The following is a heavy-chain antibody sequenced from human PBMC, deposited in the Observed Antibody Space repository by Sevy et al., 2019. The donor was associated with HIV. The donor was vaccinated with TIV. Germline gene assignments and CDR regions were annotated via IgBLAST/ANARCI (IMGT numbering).Heavy chain of an antibody. CDR2: IYHSGTT. V-gene: IGHV4-38-2*02. CDR3: ARFRSGGSYPSPFDY. D-gene: IGHD1-26*01. Sequence: SETLSLTCTVSGYYISSCYYWGWVRQPPGKGLEWIGNIYHSGTTYYRSSLKSRVTISRDTSKNKFSLNLPSVTAADPAVYYCARFRSGGSYPSPFDYWGPGTLVTVSS. J-gene: IGHJ4*02. CDR1: GYYISSCYY.